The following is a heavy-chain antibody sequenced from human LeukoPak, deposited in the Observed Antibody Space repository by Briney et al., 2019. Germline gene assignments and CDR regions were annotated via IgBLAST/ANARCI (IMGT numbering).Heavy chain of an antibody. J-gene: IGHJ3*02. Sequence: ASVKVSCKASGFTFTSSAMQWVRQARGQRLEWIGWIVVGSGNTNYAQKFQERVTITRDMSTSTAYMELSSLRSEDTAVYYCAARSPYYDSSGYNDAFDIWGQGTMVTVSS. D-gene: IGHD3-22*01. V-gene: IGHV1-58*02. CDR1: GFTFTSSA. CDR3: AARSPYYDSSGYNDAFDI. CDR2: IVVGSGNT.